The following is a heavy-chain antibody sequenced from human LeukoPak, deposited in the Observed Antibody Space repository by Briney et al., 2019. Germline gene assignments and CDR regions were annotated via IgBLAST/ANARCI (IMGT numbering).Heavy chain of an antibody. CDR2: IYYSVRT. D-gene: IGHD3-10*01. CDR3: ARAYYYGSGSCYFVY. J-gene: IGHJ4*02. CDR1: GASISSHY. Sequence: SETLSLTCSVSGASISSHYWSWSRQPPGKGLEWVGYIYYSVRTNYNPSLKSRVTISVDMPNNHLSLKLSSVTAADTAVYYSARAYYYGSGSCYFVYWGQGTLVTVSS. V-gene: IGHV4-59*11.